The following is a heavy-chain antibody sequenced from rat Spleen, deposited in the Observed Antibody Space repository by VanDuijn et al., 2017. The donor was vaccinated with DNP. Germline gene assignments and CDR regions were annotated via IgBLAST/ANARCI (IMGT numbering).Heavy chain of an antibody. CDR1: GFSLTDYS. V-gene: IGHV2S63*01. CDR2: MWSGGST. CDR3: TRGYTTDYYYWYFDF. J-gene: IGHJ1*01. D-gene: IGHD1-6*01. Sequence: EVQLKESGPGLVQPSQTLSLTCTVSGFSLTDYSVHWVRQPPGKGLEWMGVMWSGGSTAYNSALKSRLSISRDTSKSQVFLKMNSLQTEDTAIYYCTRGYTTDYYYWYFDFWGPGTMVTVSS.